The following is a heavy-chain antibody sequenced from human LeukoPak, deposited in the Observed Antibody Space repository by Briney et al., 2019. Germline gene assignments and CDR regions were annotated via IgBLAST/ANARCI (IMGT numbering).Heavy chain of an antibody. Sequence: PGGSLRLSCAASGFTFSDYYMSWIRQAPGKGLEWIGEINHSGSTNYNPSLKSRVTISVDTSKNQFSLKLSSVTAADTAVYYCARKSRIAAAVDYWGQGTLVTVSS. V-gene: IGHV4-34*01. CDR1: GFTFSDYY. CDR3: ARKSRIAAAVDY. CDR2: INHSGST. J-gene: IGHJ4*02. D-gene: IGHD6-13*01.